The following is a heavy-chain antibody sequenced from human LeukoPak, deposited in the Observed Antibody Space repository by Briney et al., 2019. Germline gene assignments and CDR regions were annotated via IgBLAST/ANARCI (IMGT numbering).Heavy chain of an antibody. CDR1: GGSISSSSYY. Sequence: SETLSLTCTVSGGSISSSSYYWGWIRQPPGKGLEWIGSIYYTGNTYYNPSLKSRVTISVDTSKNQFSLKLSSVTAADTAVYYCARVKADSIAAAGTVDYWGQGTLVTVSS. CDR2: IYYTGNT. D-gene: IGHD6-13*01. J-gene: IGHJ4*02. V-gene: IGHV4-39*07. CDR3: ARVKADSIAAAGTVDY.